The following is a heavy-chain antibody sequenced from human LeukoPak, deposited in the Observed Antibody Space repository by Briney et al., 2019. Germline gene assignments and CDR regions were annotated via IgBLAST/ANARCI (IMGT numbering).Heavy chain of an antibody. Sequence: GGSLRLSCAASGFTFSSYTMNWVRQAPGKGLEWVSSISSSNTYIYYADSVKGRFTISRDNAKNSLYLQMNSLRAEDTALYYCAKDIFTMVRGVVDYWGQGTLVTVSS. CDR2: ISSSNTYI. CDR1: GFTFSSYT. V-gene: IGHV3-21*04. CDR3: AKDIFTMVRGVVDY. D-gene: IGHD3-10*01. J-gene: IGHJ4*02.